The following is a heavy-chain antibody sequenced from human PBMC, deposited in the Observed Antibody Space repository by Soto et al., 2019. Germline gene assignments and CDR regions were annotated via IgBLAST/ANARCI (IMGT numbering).Heavy chain of an antibody. D-gene: IGHD3-9*01. Sequence: GGSLRLSCAASGFTFSSYAMSWVRQAPGKGLEWVSAISGSGGSTYYADSVKGRFTISRDNSKNTLYLQMNSLRAEDTAVYYCAKKDHDILTGYYYFDYWGQGTLVTVSS. V-gene: IGHV3-23*01. J-gene: IGHJ4*02. CDR2: ISGSGGST. CDR1: GFTFSSYA. CDR3: AKKDHDILTGYYYFDY.